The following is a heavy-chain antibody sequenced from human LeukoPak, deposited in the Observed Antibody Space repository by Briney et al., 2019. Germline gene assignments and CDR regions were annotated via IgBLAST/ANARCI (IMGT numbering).Heavy chain of an antibody. D-gene: IGHD3-22*01. CDR3: ARESQYYYNSCGNFDY. CDR2: IYTTGST. Sequence: SETLSLTCTVSGGSISSYYWTWIRQPAGKGLEWIGRIYTTGSTNYNPSLKSRVTMSVDTSENQFSLKLSSVTAADTAVYYCARESQYYYNSCGNFDYWGQGTLVTVSS. V-gene: IGHV4-4*07. J-gene: IGHJ4*02. CDR1: GGSISSYY.